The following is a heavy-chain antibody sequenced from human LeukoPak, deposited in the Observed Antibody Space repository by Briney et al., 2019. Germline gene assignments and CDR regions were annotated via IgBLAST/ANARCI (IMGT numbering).Heavy chain of an antibody. J-gene: IGHJ3*01. CDR2: IKRKADGATA. D-gene: IGHD1-14*01. CDR1: GFSFSDAW. Sequence: GGSLRLSCAAPGFSFSDAWRTWVRQAPGKGLEWVGRIKRKADGATADYAAPVKGRSTVSRDDSKNTLYLQMNSLKTEDTGVYYCATDTTYASDLWGQGTLVIVSS. CDR3: ATDTTYASDL. V-gene: IGHV3-15*01.